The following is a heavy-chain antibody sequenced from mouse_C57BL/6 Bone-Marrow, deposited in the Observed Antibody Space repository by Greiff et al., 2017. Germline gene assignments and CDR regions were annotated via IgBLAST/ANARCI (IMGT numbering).Heavy chain of an antibody. Sequence: VQLHQSGAELVKPGASVKISCKASGYAFSSYWMNWVKQRPGKGLEWIGQIYPGDGDTNYNGKFKGKATLTADKSSSTAYMQLSSLTSEDSAVYFCARCYYGSSSAWFAYWGQGTLVTVSA. CDR1: GYAFSSYW. CDR3: ARCYYGSSSAWFAY. V-gene: IGHV1-80*01. J-gene: IGHJ3*01. D-gene: IGHD1-1*01. CDR2: IYPGDGDT.